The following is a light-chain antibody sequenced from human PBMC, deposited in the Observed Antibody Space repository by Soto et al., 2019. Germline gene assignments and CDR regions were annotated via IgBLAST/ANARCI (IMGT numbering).Light chain of an antibody. CDR3: QQYDGYWAT. CDR1: RSISTW. CDR2: KAS. V-gene: IGKV1-5*03. J-gene: IGKJ5*01. Sequence: DIQMTQSPSTLSASVGDRVTITCRASRSISTWLAWYQQKPGKAPKLLIYKASSLKSGAPSRFSGSGSGTEFTLTITSLQPDDFATYFCQQYDGYWATFGQGTRLEIK.